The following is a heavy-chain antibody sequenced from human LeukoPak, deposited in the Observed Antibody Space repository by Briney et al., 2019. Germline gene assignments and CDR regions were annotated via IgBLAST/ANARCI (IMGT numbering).Heavy chain of an antibody. CDR3: AVGNFTYYYDSSGYYWFDP. CDR2: IIPIFGTA. J-gene: IGHJ5*02. D-gene: IGHD3-22*01. V-gene: IGHV1-69*05. Sequence: ASVKVSCKASGGTFSSYAISWVRQAPGQGLEWMRRIIPIFGTANYAQKFQGRVTITTDESTSTAYMELSSLRSEDTAVYYCAVGNFTYYYDSSGYYWFDPWGQGTLVTVSS. CDR1: GGTFSSYA.